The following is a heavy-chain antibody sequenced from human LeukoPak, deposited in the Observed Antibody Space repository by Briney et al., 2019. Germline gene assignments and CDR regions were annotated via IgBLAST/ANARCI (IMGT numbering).Heavy chain of an antibody. V-gene: IGHV3-30*01. J-gene: IGHJ3*02. CDR1: GFTFSSYA. Sequence: GRSVKLSCAASGFTFSSYAMHWVRQPPCKGLECVAVISYDGGNKYYAHSVNGRLTISRDNSKNTMYLQMNSLRAEDKAVYYCGRDRGGCSSTSCYCDAFDIWGPGTMVTVSS. CDR3: GRDRGGCSSTSCYCDAFDI. D-gene: IGHD2-2*01. CDR2: ISYDGGNK.